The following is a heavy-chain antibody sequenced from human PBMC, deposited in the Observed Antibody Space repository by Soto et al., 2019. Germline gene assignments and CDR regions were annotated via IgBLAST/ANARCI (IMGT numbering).Heavy chain of an antibody. J-gene: IGHJ6*03. CDR3: ARAARYCSSTSCYGDYYYYYMDV. CDR2: INHSGST. V-gene: IGHV4-34*01. CDR1: GGSFSGYS. D-gene: IGHD2-2*01. Sequence: QVQLQQWGAGLLKPSETLSLTCAVYGGSFSGYSWSWIRQPPGKGLEWIGEINHSGSTNYNPSLKSRVTISVDTSKNQFSLKLSSVPAAGTAVYYCARAARYCSSTSCYGDYYYYYMDVWGKGTTVTVSS.